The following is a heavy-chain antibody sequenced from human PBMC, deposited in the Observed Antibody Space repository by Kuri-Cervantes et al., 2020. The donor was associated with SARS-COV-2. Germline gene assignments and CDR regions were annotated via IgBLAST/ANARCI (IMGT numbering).Heavy chain of an antibody. D-gene: IGHD3-22*01. CDR1: GYSISSGYY. Sequence: SETLSLTCAVSGYSISSGYYWGWIRQPPGKGLEWIGSIYHSGSTYYNPSLKSRVTISVDTSKNQFSLKLSSVTAADTAVYYCARGYYYDSSGSHTPYDAFDIWGQGTMVTVSS. CDR3: ARGYYYDSSGSHTPYDAFDI. V-gene: IGHV4-38-2*01. J-gene: IGHJ3*02. CDR2: IYHSGST.